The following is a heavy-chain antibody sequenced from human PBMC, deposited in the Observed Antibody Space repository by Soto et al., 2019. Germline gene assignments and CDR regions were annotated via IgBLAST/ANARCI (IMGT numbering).Heavy chain of an antibody. CDR2: IKPDGIQI. J-gene: IGHJ4*02. CDR3: AKDLRPLAYGEFDY. V-gene: IGHV3-7*05. Sequence: PGGSLRLSCAASGFTFSSYWMSWVRQAPGKGLEWVANIKPDGIQIWYVDSVKGRFTISRDNAKKSLFLQLNSLRAEDTAVYYCAKDLRPLAYGEFDYWGQGTLVTVSS. CDR1: GFTFSSYW. D-gene: IGHD4-17*01.